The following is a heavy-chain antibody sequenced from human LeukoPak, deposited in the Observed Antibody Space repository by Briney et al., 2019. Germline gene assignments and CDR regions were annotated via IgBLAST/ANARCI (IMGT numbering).Heavy chain of an antibody. Sequence: SQTLSLTCTVSGGSISSGSYYWSWIRQPAGKGLECIGRIYTSGSTNYNPSLKSRVTISVDTSKNQFSLKLSSVTAADTAVYYCARDVGQLLWNNWFDPWGQGTLVTVSS. D-gene: IGHD2-2*01. CDR2: IYTSGST. CDR1: GGSISSGSYY. V-gene: IGHV4-61*02. J-gene: IGHJ5*02. CDR3: ARDVGQLLWNNWFDP.